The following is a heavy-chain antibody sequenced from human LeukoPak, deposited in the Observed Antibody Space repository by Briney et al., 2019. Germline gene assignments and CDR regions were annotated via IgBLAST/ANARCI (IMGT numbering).Heavy chain of an antibody. CDR2: IYYSGST. D-gene: IGHD5-24*01. J-gene: IGHJ5*02. CDR1: GGSISSSGYY. Sequence: PAETLSLTCTVSGGSISSSGYYWGWIRQPPGKGLEWIGSIYYSGSTYYNPSLKSRVTISVDTSKNQFSLKLSSVAAADTAVYYCASVRGSPSPRRDGYTWGQGTLVTVSS. V-gene: IGHV4-39*01. CDR3: ASVRGSPSPRRDGYT.